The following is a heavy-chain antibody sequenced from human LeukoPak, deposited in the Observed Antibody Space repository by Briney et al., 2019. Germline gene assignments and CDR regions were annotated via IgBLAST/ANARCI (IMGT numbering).Heavy chain of an antibody. CDR2: IYYSGST. D-gene: IGHD4-23*01. CDR3: ARDVAVDYGGILIDY. CDR1: GGSISGYY. V-gene: IGHV4-59*12. J-gene: IGHJ4*02. Sequence: SETLSLTCTVSGGSISGYYWNWIRQPPGKGLEWIGYIYYSGSTNYNPSLKSRVTMSADTSERQFSLKLTSVTAADTAVYYCARDVAVDYGGILIDYWGQGTLVTVSS.